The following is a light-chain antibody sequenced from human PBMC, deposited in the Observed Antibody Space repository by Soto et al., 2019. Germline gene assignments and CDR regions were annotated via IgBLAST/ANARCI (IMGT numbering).Light chain of an antibody. Sequence: QSVLTQPASVSGSPGQSITISCTGTSSDVGGYNYVSWYQQHPGKAPKLMIYDVSNRPSGVSYRFSGSKSGNTASLTISGLQAEDEADYYCTSYTTISTRVFGTGTKVTVL. J-gene: IGLJ1*01. CDR2: DVS. V-gene: IGLV2-14*03. CDR3: TSYTTISTRV. CDR1: SSDVGGYNY.